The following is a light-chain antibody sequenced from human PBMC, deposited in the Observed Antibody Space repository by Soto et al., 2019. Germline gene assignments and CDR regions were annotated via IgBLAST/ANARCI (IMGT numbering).Light chain of an antibody. V-gene: IGKV1-39*01. CDR3: QQSYSTPWT. CDR1: QSISSY. J-gene: IGKJ1*01. CDR2: AAS. Sequence: IQMTQSPSSLSASVVDIFTITFRASQSISSYLNWYQQKPGKAPKLLIYAASSLQSGVPSRFSGSGSGTDSTLTISSLQPEDFATYYCQQSYSTPWTFGQGTKVDIK.